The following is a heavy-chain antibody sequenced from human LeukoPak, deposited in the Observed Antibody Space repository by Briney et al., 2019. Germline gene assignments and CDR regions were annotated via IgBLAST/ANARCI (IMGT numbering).Heavy chain of an antibody. CDR1: GGSISSYY. Sequence: TSETLSLTCTVSGGSISSYYWSWIWQPPGKGLEWIGYIYYSGSTNYNPSLKSRVTMSVDTSKSQFSLKLSSVTAADTAIYYCARYNSGWSYFDYWGQGTLVTVSS. CDR2: IYYSGST. J-gene: IGHJ4*02. D-gene: IGHD6-19*01. CDR3: ARYNSGWSYFDY. V-gene: IGHV4-59*01.